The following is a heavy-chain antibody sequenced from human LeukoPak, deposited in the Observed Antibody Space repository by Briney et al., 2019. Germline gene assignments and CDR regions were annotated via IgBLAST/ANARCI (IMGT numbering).Heavy chain of an antibody. CDR1: GGSFSGYY. D-gene: IGHD2-15*01. CDR2: INHSGST. Sequence: SETLSLTCAVYGGSFSGYYWSWIRQPPGKGLEWIGEINHSGSTNYNPSLKSRVTISVDTSKNQFSLKLSSVTAADTAVYYCARSVCSGGSCYLFDYWGQGTLVTVPS. J-gene: IGHJ4*02. V-gene: IGHV4-34*01. CDR3: ARSVCSGGSCYLFDY.